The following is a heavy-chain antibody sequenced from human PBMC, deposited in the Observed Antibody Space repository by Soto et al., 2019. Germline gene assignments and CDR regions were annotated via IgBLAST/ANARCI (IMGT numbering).Heavy chain of an antibody. J-gene: IGHJ4*02. D-gene: IGHD3-3*01. CDR2: IWYDGSNK. V-gene: IGHV3-33*01. CDR3: ARDNDDFWSGYTIRCPDY. CDR1: GFTFSSYG. Sequence: PGGSLRLSCAASGFTFSSYGMHWVRQAPGKGLEWVAVIWYDGSNKYYADSVKGRFTISRDNSKNTLYLQMNSLRAEDTAVYYCARDNDDFWSGYTIRCPDYWGQGTLVTVSS.